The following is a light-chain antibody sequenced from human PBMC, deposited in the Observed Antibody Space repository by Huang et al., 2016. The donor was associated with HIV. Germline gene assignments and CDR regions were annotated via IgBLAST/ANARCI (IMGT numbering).Light chain of an antibody. Sequence: EIVMTQSPGTLSVSPGERATLSCRASQTVSSKLAWYQQKPGQAPRLLIYGASTRATGIPARFRGSGSGTEFTLTISSLQSEDFAVYYCQQYNDWPYTFGQGTKLEIK. CDR2: GAS. J-gene: IGKJ2*01. CDR1: QTVSSK. V-gene: IGKV3-15*01. CDR3: QQYNDWPYT.